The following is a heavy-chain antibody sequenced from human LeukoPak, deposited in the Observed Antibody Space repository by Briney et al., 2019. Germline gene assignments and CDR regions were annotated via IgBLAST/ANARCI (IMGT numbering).Heavy chain of an antibody. Sequence: PGGSLRLSCAASGFTFSSYGMHWVRQAPGKGLEWVAVIWYDGSNKYYADSVKGRFTISRDNSKNTLYLQMNSLRAEDTAVYYCAKSDHGSGSYLGYWGQGTLVTVSS. CDR3: AKSDHGSGSYLGY. J-gene: IGHJ4*02. D-gene: IGHD3-10*01. CDR1: GFTFSSYG. CDR2: IWYDGSNK. V-gene: IGHV3-33*06.